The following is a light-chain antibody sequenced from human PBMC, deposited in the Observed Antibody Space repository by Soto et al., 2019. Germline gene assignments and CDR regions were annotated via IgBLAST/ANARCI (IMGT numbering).Light chain of an antibody. V-gene: IGKV3-11*01. CDR2: DAS. Sequence: PVKRAPLSWRASQSVSSYLAWYQQKGGQAPRLLIYDASNRATGIPARFSGSGSGTDFSLTISSLEPEDFAVYYCQQRSNWPPGTFGGGTKVDI. CDR1: QSVSSY. CDR3: QQRSNWPPGT. J-gene: IGKJ4*01.